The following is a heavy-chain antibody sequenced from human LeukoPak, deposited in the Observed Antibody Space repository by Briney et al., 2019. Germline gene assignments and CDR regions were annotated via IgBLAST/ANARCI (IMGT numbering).Heavy chain of an antibody. J-gene: IGHJ3*02. D-gene: IGHD2-21*02. CDR2: VYYSGST. V-gene: IGHV4-39*07. CDR1: GGSITGSSYY. Sequence: SETLSLTCTVSGGSITGSSYYWGWIRQPPGKGLEWIGSVYYSGSTNHNPSLKSRVTISVDTSKNQFSLKLSSVTAADTAVYYCARGLAGLAYCGGDCYSYAFDIWGQGTMVTVSS. CDR3: ARGLAGLAYCGGDCYSYAFDI.